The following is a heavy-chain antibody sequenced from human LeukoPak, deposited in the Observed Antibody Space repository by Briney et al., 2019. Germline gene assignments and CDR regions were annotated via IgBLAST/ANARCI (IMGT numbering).Heavy chain of an antibody. CDR1: GGSFSGYY. CDR3: ARARRSSSRPVNFDY. D-gene: IGHD6-13*01. J-gene: IGHJ4*02. CDR2: ISHSGST. V-gene: IGHV4-34*01. Sequence: SETLSLTCAVYGGSFSGYYWSWIRQPPGKGLEWIGEISHSGSTNYNPSLKSRVTISVDTSKNQFSLKLSSVTAADTAVYYCARARRSSSRPVNFDYWGQGTLVTVSS.